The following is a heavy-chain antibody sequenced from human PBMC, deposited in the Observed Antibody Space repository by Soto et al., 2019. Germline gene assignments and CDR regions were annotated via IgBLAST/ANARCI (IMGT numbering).Heavy chain of an antibody. CDR2: ISVYNGNT. CDR1: GYTFTTYG. CDR3: ASGNTVTGYNYEGLDV. J-gene: IGHJ6*02. Sequence: QAELEQSGAEVKKPGASVKVSCKASGYTFTTYGITWVRQAPGLGLEWLGRISVYNGNTDYAQKFQGRVTMTTVTSTNPAYMELRSLGSDDTAMYYCASGNTVTGYNYEGLDVWGQGTTVTVSS. V-gene: IGHV1-18*01. D-gene: IGHD4-17*01.